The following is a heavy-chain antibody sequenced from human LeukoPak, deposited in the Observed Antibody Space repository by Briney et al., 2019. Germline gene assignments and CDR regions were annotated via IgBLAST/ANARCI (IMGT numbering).Heavy chain of an antibody. Sequence: SVTVSCKASGGTFNTYGIGWVRQAPGQWLEWMGRIIPTLGITNYAQNFQGRVSITADTSTGTVYLDLSTLKSEDTALYYCAYCNTTNCYLTSWGQGTLVTVSS. D-gene: IGHD2-2*01. CDR3: AYCNTTNCYLTS. V-gene: IGHV1-69*04. CDR1: GGTFNTYG. J-gene: IGHJ5*02. CDR2: IIPTLGIT.